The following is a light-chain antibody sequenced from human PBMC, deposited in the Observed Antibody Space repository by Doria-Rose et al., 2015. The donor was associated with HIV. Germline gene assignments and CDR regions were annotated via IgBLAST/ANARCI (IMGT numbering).Light chain of an antibody. V-gene: IGKV4-1*01. J-gene: IGKJ3*01. CDR3: QQYYDTPS. CDR2: WAS. Sequence: DIRVTQSPESLGMSLGERATLNCKSNQSLLYTSKNYLAWCQQKPGQPPKLLIYWASTRQSGVPARFSGSGSGTDFTLTISSLEAEDVAVYYCQQYYDTPSFGPGTTVDTK. CDR1: QSLLYTSKNY.